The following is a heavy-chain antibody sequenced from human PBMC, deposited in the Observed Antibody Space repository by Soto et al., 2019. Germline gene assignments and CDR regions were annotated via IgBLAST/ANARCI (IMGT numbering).Heavy chain of an antibody. Sequence: QVQLVQSGAEVKKPGASVKVSCKASGYTFTSYAMHWVRQAPGQRLEWMGWINAGNGNTKYSQKFKGRVTITRDTSASTAYMERSSLRSEDTAVYYCASARIAVAGTSRYYFDFWGQGTLVTVSS. CDR3: ASARIAVAGTSRYYFDF. V-gene: IGHV1-3*01. J-gene: IGHJ4*02. D-gene: IGHD6-19*01. CDR2: INAGNGNT. CDR1: GYTFTSYA.